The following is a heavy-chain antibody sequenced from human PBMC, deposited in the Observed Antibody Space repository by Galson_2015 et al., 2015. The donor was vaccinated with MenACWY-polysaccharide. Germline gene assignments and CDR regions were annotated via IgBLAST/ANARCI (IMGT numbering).Heavy chain of an antibody. V-gene: IGHV3-7*01. CDR1: GFTFSNYL. D-gene: IGHD3-10*01. CDR3: ARGHLWLGT. Sequence: SLRLSCADSGFTFSNYLMTWVRQAPGKGLEWVASIKRDGSDKYYVDSVKGRFTISRDNAKNSLYLEMNSLGVEDTAVYYCARGHLWLGTWGQGTLVTVSS. CDR2: IKRDGSDK. J-gene: IGHJ4*02.